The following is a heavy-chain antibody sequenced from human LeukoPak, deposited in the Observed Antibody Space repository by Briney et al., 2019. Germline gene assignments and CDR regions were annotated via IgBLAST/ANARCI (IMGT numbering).Heavy chain of an antibody. V-gene: IGHV3-30-3*01. CDR3: AKDLTIFGVIASGGAFDI. D-gene: IGHD3-3*01. J-gene: IGHJ3*02. Sequence: GGSLRLSCAASGFTFSSYAMHWVRQAPGKGLEWVAVISYDGSNKYYADSVKGRFTISRDNSKNTLYLQMNSLRAEDTAVYYCAKDLTIFGVIASGGAFDIWGQGTMVTVSS. CDR1: GFTFSSYA. CDR2: ISYDGSNK.